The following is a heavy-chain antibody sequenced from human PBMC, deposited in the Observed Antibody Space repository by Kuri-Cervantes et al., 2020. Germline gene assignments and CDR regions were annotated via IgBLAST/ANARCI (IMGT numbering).Heavy chain of an antibody. CDR1: GFTFSSYG. Sequence: GESLRISCAASGFTFSSYGMHWVRQAPGKGLEWVAVISYDGSNKYYADSVKGRFTISRDNSKNTLYLQMNSLRAEDTAVYYCAKDLTTTGTYYEDYWGQGTLVTVSS. CDR3: AKDLTTTGTYYEDY. D-gene: IGHD3-3*01. V-gene: IGHV3-30*18. J-gene: IGHJ4*02. CDR2: ISYDGSNK.